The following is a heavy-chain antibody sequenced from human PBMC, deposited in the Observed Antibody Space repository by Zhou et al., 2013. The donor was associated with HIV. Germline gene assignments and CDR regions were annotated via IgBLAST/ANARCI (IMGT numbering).Heavy chain of an antibody. Sequence: QVQLQQWGAGLLNPSGTLSLTCAVYGGSFSGHYWTWIRQPPGKGLEWIGEISHDENANYNPSLRSRLTLAVDTSKNQFFLRLSSVTAADTAVYYCARLTGAFDTFDSWGQGNLVTVSS. D-gene: IGHD3-9*01. CDR1: GGSFSGHY. J-gene: IGHJ4*02. CDR2: ISHDENA. V-gene: IGHV4-34*02. CDR3: ARLTGAFDTFDS.